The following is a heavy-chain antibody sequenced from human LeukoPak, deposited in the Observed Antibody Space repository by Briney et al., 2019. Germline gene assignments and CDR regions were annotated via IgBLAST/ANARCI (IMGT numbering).Heavy chain of an antibody. V-gene: IGHV4-39*01. CDR3: ARQNDDILTGSSMGY. CDR2: IYYSGST. CDR1: GGSISSSSYY. J-gene: IGHJ4*02. D-gene: IGHD3-9*01. Sequence: SETLSLTCTVSGGSISSSSYYWGWIRQPPGKGLEWIGSIYYSGSTYYNPSLKSRVTISVDTSKNQFSLKLSSVTAADTAVYYCARQNDDILTGSSMGYWGQGTLVTVSS.